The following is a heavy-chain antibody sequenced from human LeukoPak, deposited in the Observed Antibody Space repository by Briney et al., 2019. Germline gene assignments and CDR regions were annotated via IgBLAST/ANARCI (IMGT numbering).Heavy chain of an antibody. D-gene: IGHD6-6*01. J-gene: IGHJ5*02. CDR1: GGSISSSGYD. CDR3: ARYSSSSGWFDP. V-gene: IGHV4-39*02. CDR2: INYSGST. Sequence: SETLSLTCTVSGGSISSSGYDWGWIRQPPGKGLEWIGAINYSGSTTYNPSLKSRVTISVDTSENHFSLKLSSVTAADSAVYYCARYSSSSGWFDPWGQGTLVTVSS.